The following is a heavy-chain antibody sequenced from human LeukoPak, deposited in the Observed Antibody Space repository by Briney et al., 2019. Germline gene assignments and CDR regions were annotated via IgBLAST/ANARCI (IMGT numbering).Heavy chain of an antibody. CDR1: GYTFTSYG. Sequence: ASVKVSCKASGYTFTSYGISWVRQAPGQGLEWMGYISSYNGHTQFAQKFQGRLTMTTDTSTSTAYMELRSLRSDDTAVYYCARQLLEWSGSYYSYYYMDVWGKGTTLTVSS. CDR3: ARQLLEWSGSYYSYYYMDV. D-gene: IGHD3-3*01. V-gene: IGHV1-18*01. J-gene: IGHJ6*03. CDR2: ISSYNGHT.